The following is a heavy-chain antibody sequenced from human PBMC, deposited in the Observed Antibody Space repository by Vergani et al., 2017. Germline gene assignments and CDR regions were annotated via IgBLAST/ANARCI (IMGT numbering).Heavy chain of an antibody. J-gene: IGHJ4*02. CDR3: RAAAGTRGYFDY. CDR1: GGSFSGYY. CDR2: INHSGST. Sequence: QVQLQQWGAGLLKPSETLSLTCAVYGGSFSGYYWSWVRQPPGKGLEWIGEINHSGSTNYNPSLKSRVTISVDTSKNQFSLKLSSVTAADTAVYYCRAAAGTRGYFDYWGQGTLVTVSS. D-gene: IGHD6-13*01. V-gene: IGHV4-34*01.